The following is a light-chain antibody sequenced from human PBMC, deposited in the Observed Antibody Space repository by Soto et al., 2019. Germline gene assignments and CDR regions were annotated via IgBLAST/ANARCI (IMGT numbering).Light chain of an antibody. CDR3: CSYESSTPFRV. V-gene: IGLV2-23*03. CDR2: EGN. CDR1: SSDVGNYNL. J-gene: IGLJ3*02. Sequence: QSALTQPASVSGSHGQSITISCTGTSSDVGNYNLVSWYQQHPGRAPRLLIYEGNKRPSGVSIRFSGSKSGNTASLTISGLQAEDEADYYCCSYESSTPFRVFGGGTKLTVL.